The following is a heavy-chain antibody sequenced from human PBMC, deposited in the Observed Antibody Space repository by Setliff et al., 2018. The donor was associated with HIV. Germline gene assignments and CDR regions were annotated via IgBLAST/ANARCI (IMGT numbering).Heavy chain of an antibody. CDR1: GFSLSTSGLS. CDR3: ARAGPSSGYQY. D-gene: IGHD6-19*01. CDR2: IDWDDDK. Sequence: ASGPTLVNPTQTLTLTCTFSGFSLSTSGLSVGWIRQPPGKALEWLARIDWDDDKHYSTSLKTRLAISHDTSKNQVALTMTNVDPVDTATYFCARAGPSSGYQYWGQGTLVTVSS. J-gene: IGHJ4*02. V-gene: IGHV2-70*11.